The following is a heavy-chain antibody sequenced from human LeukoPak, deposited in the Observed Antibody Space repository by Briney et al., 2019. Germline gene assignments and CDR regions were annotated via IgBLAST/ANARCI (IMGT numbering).Heavy chain of an antibody. CDR2: INQEGGEK. V-gene: IGHV3-7*05. J-gene: IGHJ4*02. CDR1: GFTFSSYW. CDR3: ARNPLRRFDY. Sequence: GGSLRLSCAASGFTFSSYWMTWVRQAPGKGLEWVADINQEGGEKYYVDSVKGRFTISRDNAKNSLYLQMNSLRAEDTAVYYCARNPLRRFDYWGQGTLVTVSS.